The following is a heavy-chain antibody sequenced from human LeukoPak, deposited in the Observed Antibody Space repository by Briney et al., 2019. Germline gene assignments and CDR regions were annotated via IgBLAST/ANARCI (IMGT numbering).Heavy chain of an antibody. CDR1: GGSISSYY. J-gene: IGHJ4*02. D-gene: IGHD6-6*01. V-gene: IGHV4-59*08. Sequence: SETLSLTCTVSGGSISSYYWSWIRQPPGKGLEWIGYSYNSGSTNYNPSLKSRVTISVDTSKNQFSLKLSSVTAADTAVYYCARRREASRSFDYWGQGTLVTVSS. CDR2: SYNSGST. CDR3: ARRREASRSFDY.